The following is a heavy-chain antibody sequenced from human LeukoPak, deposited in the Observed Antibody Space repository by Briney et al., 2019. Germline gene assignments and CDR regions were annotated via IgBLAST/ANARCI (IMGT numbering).Heavy chain of an antibody. Sequence: PSETLSLTCAVYGGSFSGYYWSWIRQPPGKGLEWIGEINHSGITNYNPSLKSRVTISIDTSKKQVSLKLRSVTAADTAVYYCIGHSSSWTGRWGQGTLVTVSS. CDR3: IGHSSSWTGR. CDR2: INHSGIT. J-gene: IGHJ4*02. D-gene: IGHD6-13*01. V-gene: IGHV4-34*01. CDR1: GGSFSGYY.